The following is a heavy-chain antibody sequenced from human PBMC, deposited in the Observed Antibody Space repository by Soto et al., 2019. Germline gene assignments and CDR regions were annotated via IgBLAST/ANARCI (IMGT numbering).Heavy chain of an antibody. CDR3: ARSPHRPRWIDY. CDR2: INHSGST. D-gene: IGHD6-6*01. CDR1: GGSFSGYY. J-gene: IGHJ4*02. V-gene: IGHV4-34*01. Sequence: ETLSLTCAVYGGSFSGYYWSWIRQPPGKGLEWIGEINHSGSTNYNPSLKSRVTISVDTSKNQFSLKLSSVTAADTAVYYCARSPHRPRWIDYWGQGTLVTVSS.